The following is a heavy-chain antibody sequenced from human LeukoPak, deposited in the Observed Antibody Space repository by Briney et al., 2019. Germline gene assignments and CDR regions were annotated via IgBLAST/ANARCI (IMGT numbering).Heavy chain of an antibody. CDR3: ARVRLPWSGTYYYYYMDV. V-gene: IGHV1-8*01. Sequence: ASVKVSCKASGYTFNNYDINWVRQAPGQGLEWMGWMNPNSGNTGYAQKFQGRFTLTRETFISTAYMELSSLRSEDTAVYYCARVRLPWSGTYYYYYMDVWGKGTTVTVSS. J-gene: IGHJ6*03. CDR1: GYTFNNYD. D-gene: IGHD3-3*01. CDR2: MNPNSGNT.